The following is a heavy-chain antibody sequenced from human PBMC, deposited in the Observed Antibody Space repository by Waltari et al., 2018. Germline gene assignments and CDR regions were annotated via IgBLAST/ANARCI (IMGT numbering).Heavy chain of an antibody. D-gene: IGHD7-27*01. Sequence: QVQLQESGPGLVKPSQTLSLSCSVSGGSIRNGTYYWTWIRQPPGKGLEWFGYIYYTGTTYYNPSLKNRVFISVDTSKNQFSLNLTSVTAADTAVYYCAKGAGDQPPKFDPWGQGTLVTVSS. CDR2: IYYTGTT. J-gene: IGHJ5*02. V-gene: IGHV4-30-4*08. CDR3: AKGAGDQPPKFDP. CDR1: GGSIRNGTYY.